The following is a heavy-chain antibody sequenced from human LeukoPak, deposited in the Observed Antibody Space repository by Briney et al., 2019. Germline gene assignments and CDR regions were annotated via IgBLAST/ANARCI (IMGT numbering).Heavy chain of an antibody. CDR3: ASHSSGYYYSEFFDY. Sequence: SETLSLTCTVSGGSISSSSYYWGWIRQPPGKGLEWIGSIYYSGSTHYTPSLKSRVTISVDTSKNQFSLKLSSVTAADTAVYYCASHSSGYYYSEFFDYWGQGTLVTVSS. D-gene: IGHD3-22*01. J-gene: IGHJ4*02. V-gene: IGHV4-39*01. CDR2: IYYSGST. CDR1: GGSISSSSYY.